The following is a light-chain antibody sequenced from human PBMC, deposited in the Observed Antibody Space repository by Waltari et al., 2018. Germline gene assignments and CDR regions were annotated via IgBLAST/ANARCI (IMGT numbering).Light chain of an antibody. CDR1: QSVGSS. CDR2: EAS. V-gene: IGKV3-20*01. Sequence: IVLTQSPGTLSLSPGERATLSCRASQSVGSSLAWYQQRPGRAPRRRICEASNRATGIPDRFSGSGFGTDFSLTISRLEPEDFAVYYCQKYERLPATFGQGTKVEIK. CDR3: QKYERLPAT. J-gene: IGKJ1*01.